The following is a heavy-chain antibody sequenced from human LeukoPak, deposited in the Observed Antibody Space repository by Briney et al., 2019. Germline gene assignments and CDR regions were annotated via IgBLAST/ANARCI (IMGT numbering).Heavy chain of an antibody. CDR3: ARGNPGGEYY. V-gene: IGHV3-23*01. D-gene: IGHD1-14*01. J-gene: IGHJ4*02. CDR1: GFTFSSYA. CDR2: ISGSGSKT. Sequence: GGSLSLSCAASGFTFSSYAMSWVRQAPGKGLEWVSGISGSGSKTYYADSVKGRFTISRDNSKNTLYLQMNSLRAEDTAVYYCARGNPGGEYYWGQGTLVTVSS.